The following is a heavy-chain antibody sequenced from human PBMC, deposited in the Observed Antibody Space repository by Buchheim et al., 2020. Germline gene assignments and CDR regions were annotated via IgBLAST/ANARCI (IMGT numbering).Heavy chain of an antibody. V-gene: IGHV3-23*04. Sequence: EVQVVESGGGLVQPGGSLRLSCAASGFTSSAYAMNWVRQAPGKGLEWVSAITGSGGTTYYADSVKGRFTISRDNSKNTLYLQMNSLRADDTAVYYCAKVPSNYFYYYAMDVWGQGTT. J-gene: IGHJ6*02. CDR1: GFTSSAYA. CDR2: ITGSGGTT. CDR3: AKVPSNYFYYYAMDV. D-gene: IGHD2-2*01.